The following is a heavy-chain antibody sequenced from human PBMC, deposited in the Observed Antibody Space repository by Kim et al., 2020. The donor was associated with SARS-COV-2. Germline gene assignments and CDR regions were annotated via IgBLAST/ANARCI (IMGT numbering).Heavy chain of an antibody. Sequence: GRTSYNPSLKSRVTISVDTSKNQFSLKLSSVTAADTAVYYCARGLWTFDYWGQGILVTVSS. CDR3: ARGLWTFDY. V-gene: IGHV4-59*09. J-gene: IGHJ4*02. D-gene: IGHD2-21*01. CDR2: GRT.